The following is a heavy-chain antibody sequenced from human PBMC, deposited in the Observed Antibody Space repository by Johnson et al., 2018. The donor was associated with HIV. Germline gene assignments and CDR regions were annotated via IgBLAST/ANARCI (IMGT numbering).Heavy chain of an antibody. CDR2: ISGSGGST. D-gene: IGHD3-3*01. CDR1: GFTFSSYA. Sequence: VQVVEFGGGLVQPGGSLRLSCAASGFTFSSYAMSCVRQAPGKGLEWVSAISGSGGSTYYADSVKGLFTIPRDNSKNHLYLQMNSLRTEETAVYYCAKVYGNFNFWSGDPSFFDIWGQGTMVTVSS. V-gene: IGHV3-23*04. J-gene: IGHJ3*02. CDR3: AKVYGNFNFWSGDPSFFDI.